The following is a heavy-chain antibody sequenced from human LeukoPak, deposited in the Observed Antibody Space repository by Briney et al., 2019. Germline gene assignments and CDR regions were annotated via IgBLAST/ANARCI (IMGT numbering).Heavy chain of an antibody. V-gene: IGHV4-39*01. CDR3: ARADIVVVPAAMFLYYYGMDV. D-gene: IGHD2-2*01. J-gene: IGHJ6*02. Sequence: SQTLSLTCTVSGVSISSSSYYWGWIRQPPGKGLEWIGSIYYSGSTYYNPSLKSRVTISVDTSKNQFSLKLSSVTAADTAVYYCARADIVVVPAAMFLYYYGMDVWGQGTMVTVSS. CDR1: GVSISSSSYY. CDR2: IYYSGST.